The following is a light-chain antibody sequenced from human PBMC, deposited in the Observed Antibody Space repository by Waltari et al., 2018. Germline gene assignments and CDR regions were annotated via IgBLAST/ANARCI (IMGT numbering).Light chain of an antibody. Sequence: HSALTQPASVSGSPGQSITLSCTGTSSDVAGSTYVPWYQPYPDKAPKLMIYDVSKRPSGVSNRFSGSKSGNTASLTISGLQAEDEADYYCCSYAGSSTHVLFGGGTKLTVL. J-gene: IGLJ2*01. CDR3: CSYAGSSTHVL. V-gene: IGLV2-23*02. CDR1: SSDVAGSTY. CDR2: DVS.